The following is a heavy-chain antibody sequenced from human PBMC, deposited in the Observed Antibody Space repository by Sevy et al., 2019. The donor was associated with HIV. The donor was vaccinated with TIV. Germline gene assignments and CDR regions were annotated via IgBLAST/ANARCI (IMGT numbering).Heavy chain of an antibody. V-gene: IGHV3-49*03. CDR2: IRTKAYGGTT. D-gene: IGHD6-19*01. Sequence: GGSLRLSCTASGFTFGDYAMTWFRQAPGKGLEWVGFIRTKAYGGTTEYAASVKGRFTISRDDSKNIAYLQMNSLKTEETAVYYCARDHYSRAWYGGDFDYWGQGTLVTVSS. J-gene: IGHJ4*02. CDR3: ARDHYSRAWYGGDFDY. CDR1: GFTFGDYA.